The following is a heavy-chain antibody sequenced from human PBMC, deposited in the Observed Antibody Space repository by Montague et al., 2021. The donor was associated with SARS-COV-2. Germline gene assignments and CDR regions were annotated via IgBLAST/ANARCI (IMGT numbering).Heavy chain of an antibody. Sequence: SLRLSCAASGFTFSSYAMHWVRQAPGKGLEWVAVISYDGGNKYYADSVKGRFTISRDNSKNTLYLQMNSLRAEDTAVYYCARDLAVVAAAPFDYWGQGTLATVSS. CDR3: ARDLAVVAAAPFDY. V-gene: IGHV3-30*04. CDR2: ISYDGGNK. CDR1: GFTFSSYA. J-gene: IGHJ4*02. D-gene: IGHD2-15*01.